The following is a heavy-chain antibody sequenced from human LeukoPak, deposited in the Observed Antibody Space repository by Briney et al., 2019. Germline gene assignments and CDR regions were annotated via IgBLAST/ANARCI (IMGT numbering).Heavy chain of an antibody. J-gene: IGHJ4*02. CDR2: INTNTGNP. Sequence: ASVKVSCKASGYIFTNHAMNWVRQSPGQRPEWVGWINTNTGNPTYAQGFTGRFVFPLDTSVSTAYLQIDSLEAEDTAVYYCARADDYGDFGGYWGQGTLVTVSS. CDR1: GYIFTNHA. CDR3: ARADDYGDFGGY. V-gene: IGHV7-4-1*01. D-gene: IGHD4-17*01.